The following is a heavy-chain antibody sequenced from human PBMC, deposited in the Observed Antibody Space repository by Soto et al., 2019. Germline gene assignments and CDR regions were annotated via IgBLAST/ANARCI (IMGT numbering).Heavy chain of an antibody. CDR1: GACISSYY. D-gene: IGHD3-16*02. CDR3: ARDRDYYDYVWGSYRYTSVGFDY. CDR2: IYTSGST. V-gene: IGHV4-4*07. J-gene: IGHJ4*02. Sequence: SYALSLTCTVAGACISSYYWGWIRQPAGKGLEWIGRIYTSGSTNYSPSLKSRVTMSVDTSKNQFALKLSSVTAADTAVYDCARDRDYYDYVWGSYRYTSVGFDYWGQGTLVTGSS.